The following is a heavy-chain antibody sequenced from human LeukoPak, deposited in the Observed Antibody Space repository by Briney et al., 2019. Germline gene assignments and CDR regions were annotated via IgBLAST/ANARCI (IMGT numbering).Heavy chain of an antibody. CDR2: IYYSGST. J-gene: IGHJ4*02. CDR1: GYSISSGYY. D-gene: IGHD1-26*01. Sequence: ASETLSLTCTVSGYSISSGYYWGWIRQPPGKGLEWIGSIYYSGSTYYNPSLKSRVTISVDTSKNQFSLKLSSVTAADTAVYYCARQWIRNSGTYDRPFDYWGQGTLVTVSS. V-gene: IGHV4-38-2*02. CDR3: ARQWIRNSGTYDRPFDY.